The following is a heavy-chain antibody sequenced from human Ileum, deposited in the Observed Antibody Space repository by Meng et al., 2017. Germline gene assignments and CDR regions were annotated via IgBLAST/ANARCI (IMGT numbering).Heavy chain of an antibody. V-gene: IGHV3-11*01. D-gene: IGHD1-7*01. J-gene: IGHJ4*02. CDR3: ARLSGGNYDLDY. CDR2: MSSRGSTI. CDR1: GFTFSDYQ. Sequence: QVQLVESGGGLVKPGGSLRLACAASGFTFSDYQMTWIRQVPGKGLEWVSYMSSRGSTIYYADSVRGRFTISRDDAQNSLYLQMNSLRTEDTAVYYCARLSGGNYDLDYWGQGSLVTVSS.